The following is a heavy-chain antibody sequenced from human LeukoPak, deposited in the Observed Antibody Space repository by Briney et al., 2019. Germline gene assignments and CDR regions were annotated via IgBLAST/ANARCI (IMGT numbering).Heavy chain of an antibody. CDR1: GGSISGYY. CDR3: ARLASSGWSHCDY. V-gene: IGHV4-59*08. CDR2: IYYSGST. J-gene: IGHJ4*02. Sequence: PSETLSLTCTVSGGSISGYYWSWTRQPPGKGPEWIGYIYYSGSTNYNPSLKSRATTSVDTSKNQFSLKMNSVTAADTAVYYCARLASSGWSHCDYWGQGTLVTDPS. D-gene: IGHD6-19*01.